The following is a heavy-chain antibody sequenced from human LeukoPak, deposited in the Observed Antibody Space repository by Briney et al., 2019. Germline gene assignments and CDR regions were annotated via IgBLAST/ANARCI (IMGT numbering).Heavy chain of an antibody. J-gene: IGHJ4*02. Sequence: SETLSLTCAVYGGSFSGHYWSWIRQPPGKGLEWIGEINHSGSTNYNPSLKSRVTISVDTSKNQLSLKLSSVTAADTAVYYCARGFYGSGSQFDYWGQGTLVTVSS. D-gene: IGHD3-10*01. V-gene: IGHV4-34*01. CDR2: INHSGST. CDR3: ARGFYGSGSQFDY. CDR1: GGSFSGHY.